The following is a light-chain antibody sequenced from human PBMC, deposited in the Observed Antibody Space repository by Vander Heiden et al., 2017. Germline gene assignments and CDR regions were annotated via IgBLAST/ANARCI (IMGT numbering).Light chain of an antibody. J-gene: IGLJ1*01. CDR1: SSNIGSNS. V-gene: IGLV1-44*01. CDR2: IDN. CDR3: AAWDDNLNGLYV. Sequence: QSALTQPPSASGTPGQRVTISCSGSSSNIGSNSVSWYQRLPGTAPKLLIYIDNQRPSGVPDRFSGSKSGTSASLAISGLQSEDEAEYFCAAWDDNLNGLYVFGTGTKVTVL.